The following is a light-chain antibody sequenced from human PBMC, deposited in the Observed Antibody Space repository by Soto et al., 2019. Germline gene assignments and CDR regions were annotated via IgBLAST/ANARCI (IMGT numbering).Light chain of an antibody. CDR1: QSIRSW. CDR3: QQYGSSSPWT. CDR2: KGS. V-gene: IGKV1-5*03. Sequence: DIQMTPSPSTLSASVGDRVTITCRASQSIRSWLAWYQQKPGRAPKLLIYKGSSLETGVPSRFSGSGSGTEFTLIISSLQPDDFASYYCQQYGSSSPWTFGQGTKVEIK. J-gene: IGKJ1*01.